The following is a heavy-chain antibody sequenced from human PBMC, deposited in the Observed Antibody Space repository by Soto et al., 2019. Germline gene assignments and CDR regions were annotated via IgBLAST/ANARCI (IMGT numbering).Heavy chain of an antibody. CDR1: GGSISSGGYY. CDR2: IYYSGST. J-gene: IGHJ6*02. Sequence: SETLSLTCTVSGGSISSGGYYWSWIRQHPGKGLEWIGYIYYSGSTYYNPSLKSRVTISVDTSKNQFSLKLSSVTAADTAVYYCARGPGESYYYGMDVWGQGTTVTVSS. CDR3: ARGPGESYYYGMDV. V-gene: IGHV4-31*03. D-gene: IGHD2-21*01.